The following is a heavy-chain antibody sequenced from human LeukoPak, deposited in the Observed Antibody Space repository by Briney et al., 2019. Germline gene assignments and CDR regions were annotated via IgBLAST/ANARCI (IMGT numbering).Heavy chain of an antibody. CDR3: ARDAIAAVDSHILPYYYYGMDV. V-gene: IGHV3-53*01. D-gene: IGHD6-13*01. CDR1: GFTVSSNY. J-gene: IGHJ6*02. CDR2: IYSGGST. Sequence: GGSLRLSCAASGFTVSSNYMSWVRQAPGKGLEWVSVIYSGGSTYYADSVKGRFTISRDNSKNTLYLQMNSLRAEDTAVYYCARDAIAAVDSHILPYYYYGMDVWGQGTTVTVSS.